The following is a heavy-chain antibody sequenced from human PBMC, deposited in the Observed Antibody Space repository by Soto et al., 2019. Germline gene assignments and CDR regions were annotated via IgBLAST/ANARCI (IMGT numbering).Heavy chain of an antibody. CDR2: ISSSSSYI. V-gene: IGHV3-21*01. Sequence: PGGSLRLSCAASGFTFSSYSMNWVRQAPGKGLEWVSSISSSSSYIYYADSVKGRFTISRDNAKNSLYLQMNSLRAEDTAVYYCARVMYSGSYVAGFDYWGQGTLVTVSS. J-gene: IGHJ4*02. D-gene: IGHD1-26*01. CDR1: GFTFSSYS. CDR3: ARVMYSGSYVAGFDY.